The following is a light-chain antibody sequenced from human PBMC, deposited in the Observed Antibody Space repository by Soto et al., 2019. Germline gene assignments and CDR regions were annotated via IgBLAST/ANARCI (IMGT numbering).Light chain of an antibody. CDR3: QQYGSSAPIT. CDR1: QRLSSN. Sequence: EIVLTQSPATLSLSPGERATLSCRASQRLSSNLAWYQQKPGQAPRLLIYDTSSRATGIPDRFSGTGSETDFTLTISRLEPEDFALYYCQQYGSSAPITFGQGTRLEI. J-gene: IGKJ5*01. V-gene: IGKV3-20*01. CDR2: DTS.